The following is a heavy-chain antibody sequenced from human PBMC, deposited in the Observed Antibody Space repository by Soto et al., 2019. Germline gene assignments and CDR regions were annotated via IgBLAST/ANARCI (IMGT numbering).Heavy chain of an antibody. D-gene: IGHD3-3*02. Sequence: SETLSLTCTVSGGSISSYYWSWIRQPPGKGLEWIGYIYYSGSTNYNPSLKSRVTISVDTSKNQFSLKLSSVTAADTAVYYCARRILVHYYYYMDVWGKGTTVTVSS. J-gene: IGHJ6*03. CDR2: IYYSGST. CDR3: ARRILVHYYYYMDV. V-gene: IGHV4-59*08. CDR1: GGSISSYY.